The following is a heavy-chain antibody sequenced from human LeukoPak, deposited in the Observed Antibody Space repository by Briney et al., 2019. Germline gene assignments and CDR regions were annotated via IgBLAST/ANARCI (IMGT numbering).Heavy chain of an antibody. D-gene: IGHD3-10*01. CDR3: ARVRVRGVTPLGNWFDP. Sequence: ASVKVSCKTSGYTFTNFGINWVRQAPGQGLEWMGWISTYNGNTNYAQKLQGRVIMTTDTSTSTAYMELRSLRSDDTAVYYCARVRVRGVTPLGNWFDPWGQGTLVTVSS. V-gene: IGHV1-18*01. J-gene: IGHJ5*02. CDR2: ISTYNGNT. CDR1: GYTFTNFG.